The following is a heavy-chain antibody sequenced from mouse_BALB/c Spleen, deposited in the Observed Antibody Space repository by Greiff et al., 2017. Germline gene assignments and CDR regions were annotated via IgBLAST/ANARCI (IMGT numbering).Heavy chain of an antibody. J-gene: IGHJ2*01. CDR2: ISTYYGDA. V-gene: IGHV1S137*01. CDR1: GYTFTDYA. D-gene: IGHD2-1*01. CDR3: ARFGNSGY. Sequence: QVQLQQSGAELVRPGVSVKISCKGSGYTFTDYAMHWVKQSHAKSLEWIGVISTYYGDASYNQKFKGKATMTVDKSSSTAYMELARLTSEDSAIYYCARFGNSGYWGQGTTLTVSS.